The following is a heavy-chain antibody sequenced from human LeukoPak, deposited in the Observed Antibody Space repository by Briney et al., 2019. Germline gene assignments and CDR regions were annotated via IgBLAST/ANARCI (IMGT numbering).Heavy chain of an antibody. D-gene: IGHD1-1*01. J-gene: IGHJ4*02. Sequence: PSETLSLTCTVSGGSISSSSYHWGWIRQPPGKGLECIGSIYYSGSPYYNPSLKSRVTISVDTSKNQFSLRLSSVTAADTAVYYCATWRTAKTGFDYWGQGTLVTVSS. V-gene: IGHV4-39*01. CDR1: GGSISSSSYH. CDR2: IYYSGSP. CDR3: ATWRTAKTGFDY.